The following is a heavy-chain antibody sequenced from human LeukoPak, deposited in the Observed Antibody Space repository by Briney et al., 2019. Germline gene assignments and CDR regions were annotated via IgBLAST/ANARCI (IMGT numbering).Heavy chain of an antibody. J-gene: IGHJ4*02. CDR1: GDSFTSVTDY. V-gene: IGHV4-39*07. Sequence: SETLSLTCTVSGDSFTSVTDYWAWIRQPPGKGLEWIASGDYSGGTYYNPSLESRVAISADMSKNQFSLKLSSVTAADTAVYYCARDLSTSWGDYVLDYWGQGTLVTVSS. CDR3: ARDLSTSWGDYVLDY. D-gene: IGHD4-17*01. CDR2: GDYSGGT.